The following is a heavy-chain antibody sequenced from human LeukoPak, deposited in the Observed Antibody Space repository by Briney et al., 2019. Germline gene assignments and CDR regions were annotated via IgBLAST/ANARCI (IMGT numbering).Heavy chain of an antibody. D-gene: IGHD3-22*01. CDR2: INQDGSEK. V-gene: IGHV3-7*01. Sequence: PGGSLRLSCAASGFTVSSNYMSWVRQAPGKGLEWVGNINQDGSEKYYADSVKGRFAISRDNAKNSLFLQMNSLRVEDTAVYYCARRLGDSSGYSYAFFDFWGQGALVTVSS. J-gene: IGHJ4*02. CDR3: ARRLGDSSGYSYAFFDF. CDR1: GFTVSSNY.